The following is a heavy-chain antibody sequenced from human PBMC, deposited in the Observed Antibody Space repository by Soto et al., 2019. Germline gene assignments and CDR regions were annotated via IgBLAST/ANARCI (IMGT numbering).Heavy chain of an antibody. CDR3: ARLGYDFWSGYLNYYYYYMDV. Sequence: ASETLSLTCTVSGGSISSSSYYWGWIRQPPGKGLEWIGSIYYSGSTYYNPSLKSRVTISVDTSKNQFSLKLSSVTAADTAVYYCARLGYDFWSGYLNYYYYYMDVWGKGTTVTVSS. J-gene: IGHJ6*03. CDR2: IYYSGST. CDR1: GGSISSSSYY. D-gene: IGHD3-3*01. V-gene: IGHV4-39*01.